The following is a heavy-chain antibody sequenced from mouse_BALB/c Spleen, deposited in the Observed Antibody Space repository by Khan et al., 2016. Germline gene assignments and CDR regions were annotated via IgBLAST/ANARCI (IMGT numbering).Heavy chain of an antibody. V-gene: IGHV2-6*02. D-gene: IGHD2-4*01. Sequence: QVQLKESGPGLVAPSQSLSITCTVSGFSLNTYGVHWVRQPPGKGLEWLVVIWDDGSTTYNSALKSRLSISKDNSKSQVFLKMNSLQIDDTAMYYWARSNYVFMDYWGQGTSVTVSS. CDR2: IWDDGST. CDR3: ARSNYVFMDY. CDR1: GFSLNTYG. J-gene: IGHJ4*01.